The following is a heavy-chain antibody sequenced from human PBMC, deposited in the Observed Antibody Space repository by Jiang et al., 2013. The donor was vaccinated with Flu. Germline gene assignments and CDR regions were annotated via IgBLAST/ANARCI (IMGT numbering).Heavy chain of an antibody. J-gene: IGHJ4*02. CDR3: ARGPGYCSSTSCYVPLGY. V-gene: IGHV1-3*01. D-gene: IGHD2-2*01. Sequence: EWMGWINAGNGNTKYSQKFQGRVTITRDTSASTAYMELSSLRSEDTAVYYCARGPGYCSSTSCYVPLGYWGQGTLVTVSS. CDR2: INAGNGNT.